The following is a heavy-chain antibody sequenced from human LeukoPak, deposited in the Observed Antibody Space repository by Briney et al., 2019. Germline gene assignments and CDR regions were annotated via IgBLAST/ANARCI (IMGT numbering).Heavy chain of an antibody. V-gene: IGHV1-2*02. D-gene: IGHD1-7*01. CDR1: GYTFTEHF. CDR2: IHPASANT. Sequence: ASVKVSCKASGYTFTEHFIQWVRQAPGQGLQYMGWIHPASANTVYAQMFHGRVTLTRDTPATTTYMELSGLRSDDTAVYYCARDLRPANLWGQGTLVTVSS. CDR3: ARDLRPANL. J-gene: IGHJ4*02.